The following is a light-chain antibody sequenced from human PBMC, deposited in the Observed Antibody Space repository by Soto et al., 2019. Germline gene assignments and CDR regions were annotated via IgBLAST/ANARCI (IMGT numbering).Light chain of an antibody. CDR2: DNN. V-gene: IGLV1-51*01. J-gene: IGLJ2*01. CDR3: GTWDSSLSAVV. Sequence: QSVLTQPPSVSAAPGQKVTISCSGSSSNIGNNYVSWYQQLPGTAPKLLIYDNNKRPSGIPDRFSGSKSGTSATLGITGLQTGDEADCYCGTWDSSLSAVVFGGGTKPTVL. CDR1: SSNIGNNY.